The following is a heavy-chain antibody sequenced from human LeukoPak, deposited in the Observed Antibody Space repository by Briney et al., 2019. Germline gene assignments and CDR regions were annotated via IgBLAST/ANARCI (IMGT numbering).Heavy chain of an antibody. J-gene: IGHJ6*03. CDR2: VNPNSGNT. CDR3: ARGLLVRYFDWLTHYYYMDV. D-gene: IGHD3-9*01. Sequence: ASVKVSCKASGYTFTGYYMHWVRQATGQGLEWMGWVNPNSGNTGYAQKFQGRVTMTRNTSISTAYMELSSLRSEDTAVYYCARGLLVRYFDWLTHYYYMDVWGKGTTVTISS. CDR1: GYTFTGYY. V-gene: IGHV1-8*02.